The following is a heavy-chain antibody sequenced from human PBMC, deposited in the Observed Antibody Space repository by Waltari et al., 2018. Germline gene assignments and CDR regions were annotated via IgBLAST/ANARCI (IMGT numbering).Heavy chain of an antibody. CDR1: VGSFSGYH. CDR3: ARSDYYDSSGSHEFDY. V-gene: IGHV4-34*01. D-gene: IGHD3-22*01. Sequence: QVQLQQWGAGLLKPSETLSLTCAVYVGSFSGYHWSWLRLPPGKGLEWIGEINHSGSTNYNPSLKSRVTISVDTSKNQFSLKLSSVTAADTAVYYCARSDYYDSSGSHEFDYWGQGTLVTVSS. J-gene: IGHJ4*02. CDR2: INHSGST.